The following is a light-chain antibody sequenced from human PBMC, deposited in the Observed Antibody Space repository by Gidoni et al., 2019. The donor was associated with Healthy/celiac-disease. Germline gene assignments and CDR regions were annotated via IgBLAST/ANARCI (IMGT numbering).Light chain of an antibody. CDR2: LGS. Sequence: DIVMPQPPLSLPVTPGEPAPISCRSSQSLLHSTGYNYLDCYLQKPGQSPQLLLYLGSNRASGVPDRFSGSGSGTDFTLKISRVEAEDVGVYYCMQALQTPLTFGGGTKVEIK. J-gene: IGKJ4*01. CDR3: MQALQTPLT. CDR1: QSLLHSTGYNY. V-gene: IGKV2-28*01.